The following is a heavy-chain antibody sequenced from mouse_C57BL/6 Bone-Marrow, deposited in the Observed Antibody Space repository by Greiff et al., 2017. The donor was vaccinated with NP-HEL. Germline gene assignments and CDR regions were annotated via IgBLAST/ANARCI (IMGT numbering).Heavy chain of an antibody. Sequence: QVQLQQPGAELVKPGASVKMSCKASGYTFTSYWITWVKQRPGQGLEWIGDIYPGSGSTNYNEKFKSKATLTVDTSSSTAYMQLSSLTSEDSAVYYCARRDYYGSSSGFAYWGQGTLATVSA. J-gene: IGHJ3*01. CDR1: GYTFTSYW. CDR2: IYPGSGST. V-gene: IGHV1-55*01. D-gene: IGHD1-1*01. CDR3: ARRDYYGSSSGFAY.